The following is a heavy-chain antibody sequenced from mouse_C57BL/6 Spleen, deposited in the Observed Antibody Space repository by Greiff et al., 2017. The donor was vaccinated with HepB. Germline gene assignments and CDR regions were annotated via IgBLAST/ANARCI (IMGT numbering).Heavy chain of an antibody. J-gene: IGHJ4*01. CDR2: INPSSGYT. Sequence: VKLQESGAELARPGASVKMSCKASGYTFTSYTMHWVKQRPGQGLEWIGYINPSSGYTKYNQKFKDKATLTADKSSSTAYMQLSSLTSEDSAVYYCARSGFTTSRTMDYWGQGTSVTVSS. D-gene: IGHD1-1*01. V-gene: IGHV1-4*01. CDR1: GYTFTSYT. CDR3: ARSGFTTSRTMDY.